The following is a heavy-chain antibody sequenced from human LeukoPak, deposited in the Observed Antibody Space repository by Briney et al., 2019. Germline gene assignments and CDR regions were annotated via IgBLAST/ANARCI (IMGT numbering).Heavy chain of an antibody. J-gene: IGHJ4*02. Sequence: GGSLRLSCSASGFTFSSYGMHWVRQAPGKGLEWVAVISSDGSNKYYADSVKGRFTISRDNSKSTLYLQMNSLRAEDTAVYYCAKDGFSCSGGSCYSFDYWGQGTLVTVSS. D-gene: IGHD2-15*01. V-gene: IGHV3-30*18. CDR1: GFTFSSYG. CDR3: AKDGFSCSGGSCYSFDY. CDR2: ISSDGSNK.